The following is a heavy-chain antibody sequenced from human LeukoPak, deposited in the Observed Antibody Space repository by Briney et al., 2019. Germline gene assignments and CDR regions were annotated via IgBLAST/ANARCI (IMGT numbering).Heavy chain of an antibody. CDR2: IYSGGST. CDR1: GFTVSSNY. J-gene: IGHJ3*02. Sequence: QTGGSLRLSCAASGFTVSSNYMSWVRQAPGKGLEWVSVIYSGGSTYYADSVKGRFTISRDNSKNTLYLQMNSLRAEDTAVYYCARSPTTLGGDAFDIWGQGTTVTVSS. V-gene: IGHV3-66*01. D-gene: IGHD3-16*01. CDR3: ARSPTTLGGDAFDI.